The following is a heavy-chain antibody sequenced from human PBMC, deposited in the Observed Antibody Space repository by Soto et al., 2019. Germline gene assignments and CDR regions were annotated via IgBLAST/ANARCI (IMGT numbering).Heavy chain of an antibody. CDR3: ARFGGVRDAAVGFDH. V-gene: IGHV4-39*01. D-gene: IGHD3-16*01. CDR2: VSYSGRT. J-gene: IGHJ4*02. Sequence: QLLLQESGPGLVSPSETLSLTCTVSGGSINTKNYYWGWLRQPPGKGLEWIASVSYSGRTYYNPSLKRRLTISLGPSENINSLRLTSVTAADTGLYFCARFGGVRDAAVGFDHWGPGTLVTVSA. CDR1: GGSINTKNYY.